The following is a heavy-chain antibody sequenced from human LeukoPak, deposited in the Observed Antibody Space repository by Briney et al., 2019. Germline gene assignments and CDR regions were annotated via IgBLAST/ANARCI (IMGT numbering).Heavy chain of an antibody. V-gene: IGHV1-18*01. CDR1: GYTFTSYG. Sequence: GASVKVSCKASGYTFTSYGISWVRQAPGQGLEWMGWISAYNGNTNYAQKFQGRVTITADESTSTAYMELSSLRSEDTAVYYCARDAYPYCSSTSCYPFDYWGQGTLVTVSS. J-gene: IGHJ4*02. CDR3: ARDAYPYCSSTSCYPFDY. D-gene: IGHD2-2*01. CDR2: ISAYNGNT.